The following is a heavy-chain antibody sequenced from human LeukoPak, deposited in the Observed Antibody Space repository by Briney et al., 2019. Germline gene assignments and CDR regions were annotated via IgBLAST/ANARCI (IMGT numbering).Heavy chain of an antibody. V-gene: IGHV4-39*01. Sequence: PSETLSLTCTVSGGSISSSSYYWGWIRQPPGKGLEWIGSIYYSGSTYYNPSLKSRVTISVDTSKNQFSLKLSSVTAADTAVYYCARIAAQGYWGQGTLVTVSS. J-gene: IGHJ4*02. CDR3: ARIAAQGY. D-gene: IGHD6-6*01. CDR1: GGSISSSSYY. CDR2: IYYSGST.